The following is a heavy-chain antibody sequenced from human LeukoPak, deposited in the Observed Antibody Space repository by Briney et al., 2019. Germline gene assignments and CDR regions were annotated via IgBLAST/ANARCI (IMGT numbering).Heavy chain of an antibody. Sequence: PSETLSLTCTVSGGSMPSNTYYWGWVRQSPEKGLEWIGSIYNKVSTHYNPSLKSRVTMSVDTSGSQFSLKLTSMTAADTAIYYCARNSSSSYFDTWGQGILVTVSS. V-gene: IGHV4-39*01. J-gene: IGHJ4*02. CDR3: ARNSSSSYFDT. CDR1: GGSMPSNTYY. D-gene: IGHD6-6*01. CDR2: IYNKVST.